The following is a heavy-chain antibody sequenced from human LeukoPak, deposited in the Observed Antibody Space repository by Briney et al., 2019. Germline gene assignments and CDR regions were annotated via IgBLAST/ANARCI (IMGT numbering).Heavy chain of an antibody. CDR1: GLNFSSYG. CDR2: IWYDGSNK. D-gene: IGHD6-19*01. Sequence: GRSLRLSCAASGLNFSSYGMHWVRQAPGKGLEWVAVIWYDGSNKYYADSVKGRFTISRDNSKNTLYLQMNCLRAEDTAVYYCAREGTVAAIGGFDYWGQGTLVTVSS. V-gene: IGHV3-33*01. J-gene: IGHJ4*02. CDR3: AREGTVAAIGGFDY.